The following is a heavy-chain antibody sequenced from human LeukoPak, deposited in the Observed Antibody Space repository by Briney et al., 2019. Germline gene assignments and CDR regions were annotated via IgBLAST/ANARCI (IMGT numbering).Heavy chain of an antibody. CDR1: GFTFSTFD. Sequence: GRSLRLSCAAPGFTFSTFDMHWVRQTPGKGLEWVALIWFDGGNTYYTASVKGRFTISRDNSKNTVYLQMNSLRDEDTAVYHCARSTVTNRHYFDYWGQGTQVTVSS. D-gene: IGHD4-17*01. V-gene: IGHV3-33*01. J-gene: IGHJ4*02. CDR3: ARSTVTNRHYFDY. CDR2: IWFDGGNT.